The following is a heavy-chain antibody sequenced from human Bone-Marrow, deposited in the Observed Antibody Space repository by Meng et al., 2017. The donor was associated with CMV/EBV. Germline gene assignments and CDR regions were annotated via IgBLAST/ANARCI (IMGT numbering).Heavy chain of an antibody. J-gene: IGHJ6*01. CDR1: GGSFSGYY. Sequence: SETLSLTCAVYGGSFSGYYWSWIRQPPGKGLEWIGEINHSGSTNYNPSLKSRVTISVDTSKNQFSLRLSSVTAADTAVYYCARETYYYDSSGYYEYYYYGMDVWGQGTTVTGSS. CDR3: ARETYYYDSSGYYEYYYYGMDV. V-gene: IGHV4-34*09. D-gene: IGHD3-22*01. CDR2: INHSGST.